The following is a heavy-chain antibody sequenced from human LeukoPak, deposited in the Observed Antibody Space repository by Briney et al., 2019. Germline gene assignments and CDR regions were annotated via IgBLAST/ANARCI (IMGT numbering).Heavy chain of an antibody. CDR1: GFTFSSYW. CDR3: ARGPYGSGSLTY. J-gene: IGHJ4*02. Sequence: PGGSLRLSCAGSGFTFSSYWMSWVRQAPGKGVGWVAKIKQDGSDKYYADSVKRRFTISSDNAKNSLYLQMNSLRAEDTAVYYCARGPYGSGSLTYWGQGTLVTVSS. V-gene: IGHV3-7*01. D-gene: IGHD3-10*01. CDR2: IKQDGSDK.